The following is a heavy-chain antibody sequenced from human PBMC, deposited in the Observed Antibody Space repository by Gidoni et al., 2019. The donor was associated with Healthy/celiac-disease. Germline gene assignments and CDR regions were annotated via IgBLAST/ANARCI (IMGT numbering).Heavy chain of an antibody. CDR3: AREPTYSSGWSPAGSVGDYYYYGMDV. CDR1: GHSVSSHSAA. V-gene: IGHV6-1*01. CDR2: TYSRCSGYN. Sequence: QVQLQPSGPGLVKPSQPPSPTCPIPGHSVSSHSAAWNWIRQSPSRRLEWRARTYSRCSGYNDYAVSVRGRITINPDTSRNHFALLLDSVTPEDSALYYCAREPTYSSGWSPAGSVGDYYYYGMDVWGQGTTVTVSS. J-gene: IGHJ6*02. D-gene: IGHD6-19*01.